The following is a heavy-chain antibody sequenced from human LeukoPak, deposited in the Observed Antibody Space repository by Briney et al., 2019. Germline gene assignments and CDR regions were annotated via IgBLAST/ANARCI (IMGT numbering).Heavy chain of an antibody. CDR1: GFTFSSYA. D-gene: IGHD2-21*02. CDR2: ISYDGSKK. J-gene: IGHJ4*02. CDR3: ARDLRDLYYFDY. V-gene: IGHV3-30-3*01. Sequence: GGSLRLSCAASGFTFSSYAMHWVRQAPGKGLEWVAVISYDGSKKYYADSVKGRFTISRDNSKNALYVQVNSLRAEDTAVYYCARDLRDLYYFDYWSQGTLVTVSS.